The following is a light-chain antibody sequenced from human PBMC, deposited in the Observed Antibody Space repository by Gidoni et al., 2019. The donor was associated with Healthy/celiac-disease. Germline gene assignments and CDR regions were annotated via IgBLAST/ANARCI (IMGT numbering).Light chain of an antibody. CDR1: QSVSSNY. CDR2: GAS. CDR3: QQYGSSPWT. J-gene: IGKJ1*01. V-gene: IGKV3-20*01. Sequence: EIVLTQSPGTLSLSPGERATLSCRASQSVSSNYLAWYQQKPGQAPRLLIYGASSRATGLPDRFSGSGSGTDFPLTISRLEPEDFAVYYCQQYGSSPWTFGQGTKVEIK.